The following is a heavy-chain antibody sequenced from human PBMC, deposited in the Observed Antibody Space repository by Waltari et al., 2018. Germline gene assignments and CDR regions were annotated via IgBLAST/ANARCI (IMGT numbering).Heavy chain of an antibody. Sequence: QVQLQESGPGLVKPSETLSLTCTVSGGSISSYYWRWIRQPPGKGLEWIGYIYYSGSTNYNPSLKSRVTISVDTSKNQFSLKLSSVTAADTAVYYCARESTRGYARGMDVWGQGTTVTVSS. J-gene: IGHJ6*02. V-gene: IGHV4-59*01. CDR1: GGSISSYY. CDR2: IYYSGST. CDR3: ARESTRGYARGMDV. D-gene: IGHD5-12*01.